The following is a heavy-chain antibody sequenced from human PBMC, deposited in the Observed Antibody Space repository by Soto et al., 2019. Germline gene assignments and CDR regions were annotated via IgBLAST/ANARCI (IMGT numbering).Heavy chain of an antibody. V-gene: IGHV3-48*01. CDR2: ISSGSSTI. CDR3: AKEGYCSGGSCYRYYFDY. D-gene: IGHD2-15*01. Sequence: GGSLRLSCAASGFTFSTYSMNWVRQAPGKGLEWVSYISSGSSTIYYAVSVKGRFTFSRDNSKNTLYLQMNSLRAEDTAVYYCAKEGYCSGGSCYRYYFDYWGQGTLVTVSS. J-gene: IGHJ4*02. CDR1: GFTFSTYS.